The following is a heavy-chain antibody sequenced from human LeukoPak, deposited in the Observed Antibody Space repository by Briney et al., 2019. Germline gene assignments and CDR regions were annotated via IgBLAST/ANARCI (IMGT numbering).Heavy chain of an antibody. CDR1: GFTFSSSG. CDR3: AKGYYDLVDY. Sequence: GGSLRLSCTASGFTFSSSGMHWVRQAPGKGLEWVAIISYDGRDKYYADSVKGRFTISRDNPKNTLFLQMNSLRAEGTAVYYCAKGYYDLVDYWGQGTLVTVSS. CDR2: ISYDGRDK. V-gene: IGHV3-30*18. D-gene: IGHD3-3*01. J-gene: IGHJ4*02.